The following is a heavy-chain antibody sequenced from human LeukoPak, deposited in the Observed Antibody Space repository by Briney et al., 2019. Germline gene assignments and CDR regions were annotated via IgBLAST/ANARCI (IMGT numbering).Heavy chain of an antibody. CDR2: ISSSGSTI. CDR3: ARASMVRVGYYYYYYMDV. CDR1: GFTFSSYE. D-gene: IGHD3-10*01. J-gene: IGHJ6*03. Sequence: GGSLRLSCAAYGFTFSSYEMNWVRQAPGKGLEWVSYISSSGSTIYYADSVKGRFTISRDNAKNSLYLQMNSLRAEDTAVYYCARASMVRVGYYYYYYMDVWGKGTTVTISS. V-gene: IGHV3-48*03.